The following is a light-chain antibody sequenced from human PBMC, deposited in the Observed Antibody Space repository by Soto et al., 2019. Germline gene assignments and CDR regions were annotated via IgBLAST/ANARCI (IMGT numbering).Light chain of an antibody. CDR2: DTN. V-gene: IGLV7-46*01. CDR1: TGAVTSGHY. J-gene: IGLJ3*02. Sequence: QAVVTQEPSLTVSPGGTVTLTCGSSTGAVTSGHYPYWFQQKPGQAPRTLIYDTNNKQSRTPARFSGSLLGGKAALTLSGAQPEDEADYYCLLSYSGARVFGGGTKLTVL. CDR3: LLSYSGARV.